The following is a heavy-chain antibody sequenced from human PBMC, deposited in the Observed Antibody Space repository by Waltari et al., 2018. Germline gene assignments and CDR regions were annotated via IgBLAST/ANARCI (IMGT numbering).Heavy chain of an antibody. V-gene: IGHV1-69*10. J-gene: IGHJ4*02. CDR3: ATDLVAEAGQLDY. CDR1: GDTFDTYS. CDR2: IFPLLNTP. D-gene: IGHD6-13*01. Sequence: QVQLVQSGAEMKKPGSSVKVSCKASGDTFDTYSFTWVRLTPGQGLEWMGGIFPLLNTPNYAQKFQGRLTITADKSTTTVYMELNSLRSDDTAVYYCATDLVAEAGQLDYWGQGTLVTVSS.